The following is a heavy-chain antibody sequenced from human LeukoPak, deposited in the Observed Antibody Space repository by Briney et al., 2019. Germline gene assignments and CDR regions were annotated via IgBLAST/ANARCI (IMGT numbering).Heavy chain of an antibody. CDR1: GGSISSGGYY. Sequence: SETLSLTCTVSGGSISSGGYYWSWIRQHPGKGLEWIGYIYYSGSTYYNPSLKSRVTISVDTSKNQFSLKLSSVTAADTAVYYCARDAGGWFDPWGQGTLVTVSP. CDR2: IYYSGST. J-gene: IGHJ5*02. D-gene: IGHD3-10*01. V-gene: IGHV4-31*03. CDR3: ARDAGGWFDP.